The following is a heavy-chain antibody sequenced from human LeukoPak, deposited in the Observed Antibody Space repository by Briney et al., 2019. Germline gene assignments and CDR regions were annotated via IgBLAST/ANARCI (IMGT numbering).Heavy chain of an antibody. CDR2: IGGSGGDT. CDR3: VPLGGLGYYQYGMDV. V-gene: IGHV3-23*01. D-gene: IGHD3/OR15-3a*01. J-gene: IGHJ6*02. Sequence: GGSLRLSCVVSGFTFSTYAMSWVRQAPGKGLEWVSGIGGSGGDTFYAYSVRGRFTVSRDNSKNTLFLQIDSLRTEDTAVYYCVPLGGLGYYQYGMDVWGRGTTVTVSS. CDR1: GFTFSTYA.